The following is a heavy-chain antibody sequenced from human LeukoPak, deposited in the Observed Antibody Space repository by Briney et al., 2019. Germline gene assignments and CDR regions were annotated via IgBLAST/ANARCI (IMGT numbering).Heavy chain of an antibody. CDR3: ARDSRSDYYGSGSYNAFDI. V-gene: IGHV4-4*02. Sequence: PSGTLSLTCAVSGGSISSSNWWSWVRQPPGKGLEWIGEIYHSGSTNYNPSLKSRVTISVDKSKNQFSLKLSSVTAADTAVYYCARDSRSDYYGSGSYNAFDIWGQGTMVTVSS. CDR2: IYHSGST. J-gene: IGHJ3*02. D-gene: IGHD3-10*01. CDR1: GGSISSSNW.